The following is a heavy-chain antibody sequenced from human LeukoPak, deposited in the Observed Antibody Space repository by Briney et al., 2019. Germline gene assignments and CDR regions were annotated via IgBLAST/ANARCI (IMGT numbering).Heavy chain of an antibody. CDR3: ARDGYSYGYGGANWFDP. Sequence: GGSLRLSCAASGFTFSSYGMHWVRQAPGKGLEWVAFIRYDGSNRYYADSVKGRFTISRDNSKNTLYLQMNSLRAEDTAVYYCARDGYSYGYGGANWFDPWGQGTLVTVSS. CDR1: GFTFSSYG. V-gene: IGHV3-30*02. D-gene: IGHD5-18*01. CDR2: IRYDGSNR. J-gene: IGHJ5*02.